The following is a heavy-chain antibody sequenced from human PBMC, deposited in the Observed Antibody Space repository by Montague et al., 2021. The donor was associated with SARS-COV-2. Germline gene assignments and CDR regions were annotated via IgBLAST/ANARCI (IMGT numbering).Heavy chain of an antibody. Sequence: SLRLSCAASGFTFDDYAMHWVRQAPGKGLEWVSGTSWSSGSIGYADSVKGRFTISRDNAKNSLYLQMNSLRAEDTAMYYCAKDGSALPWFGASNGFDPWGQGTLVTVSS. CDR1: GFTFDDYA. CDR2: TSWSSGSI. D-gene: IGHD3-10*01. CDR3: AKDGSALPWFGASNGFDP. J-gene: IGHJ5*02. V-gene: IGHV3-9*01.